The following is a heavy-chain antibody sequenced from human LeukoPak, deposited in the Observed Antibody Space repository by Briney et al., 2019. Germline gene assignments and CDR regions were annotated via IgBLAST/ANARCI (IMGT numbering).Heavy chain of an antibody. J-gene: IGHJ4*02. CDR1: GGSISSYY. CDR3: ARHTTLYNNYDY. CDR2: IYYSGST. D-gene: IGHD1-14*01. Sequence: PSETLSLTCTVSGGSISSYYWSWIRQPPGKGLEWIGYIYYSGSTNYNPSLKSRVTISVDTSKNQVSLKVSSVTAADTAVYYCARHTTLYNNYDYWGQETLVTVSS. V-gene: IGHV4-59*08.